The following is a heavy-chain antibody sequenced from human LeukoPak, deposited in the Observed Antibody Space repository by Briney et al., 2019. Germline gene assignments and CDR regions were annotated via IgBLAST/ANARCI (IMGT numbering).Heavy chain of an antibody. J-gene: IGHJ4*02. CDR2: ISSSSSYI. V-gene: IGHV3-21*01. D-gene: IGHD6-19*01. CDR3: ARDLVSYSSGWYMGLDY. CDR1: GFTFSSYS. Sequence: GGSLRLSCAASGFTFSSYSMNWVRQAPGKGLDWVSSISSSSSYIYYADSVKGRFSISRDNAKNSVYLQMNSLRAEDTAIYYYARDLVSYSSGWYMGLDYWGQGTLVTVSS.